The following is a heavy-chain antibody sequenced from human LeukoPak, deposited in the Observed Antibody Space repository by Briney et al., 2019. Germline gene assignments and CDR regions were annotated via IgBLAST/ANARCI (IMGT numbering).Heavy chain of an antibody. Sequence: GRSLRLSCAASGFTFSDFPMHWVRQAPGKGLEWVAVISYDGSNEYYADSVKGRFSISRENSKNTLYLQMNSLSAEDTAMYYCARDRAPTLYFGEPIDYWGQGTLVTVSS. CDR2: ISYDGSNE. J-gene: IGHJ4*02. CDR1: GFTFSDFP. D-gene: IGHD3-10*01. V-gene: IGHV3-30*04. CDR3: ARDRAPTLYFGEPIDY.